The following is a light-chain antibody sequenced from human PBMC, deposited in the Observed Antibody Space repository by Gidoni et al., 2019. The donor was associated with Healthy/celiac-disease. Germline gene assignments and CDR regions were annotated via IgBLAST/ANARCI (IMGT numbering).Light chain of an antibody. CDR1: QSVSSN. CDR3: QQYNNWPPT. CDR2: GAS. Sequence: VMTQSPATLSVSPGERATLSCRASQSVSSNLAWYQQKPGQAPRLLIYGASTRATGIPARFSGSGSGTEFTLTISSLQSEDFAVYYCQQYNNWPPTFGQGTKVEIK. J-gene: IGKJ1*01. V-gene: IGKV3-15*01.